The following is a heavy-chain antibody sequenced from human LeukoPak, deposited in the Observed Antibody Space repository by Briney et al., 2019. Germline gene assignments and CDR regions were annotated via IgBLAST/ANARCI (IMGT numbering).Heavy chain of an antibody. CDR2: IRYDGSNK. CDR1: GFTFSSYG. V-gene: IGHV3-30*02. J-gene: IGHJ6*03. D-gene: IGHD5-24*01. CDR3: AKRGVEMATIYYMDV. Sequence: GGSLRLSCAASGFTFSSYGMHWVRQAPGKGLEWVAFIRYDGSNKYYADSVKGRFTISRDNSKNTLYLQMNSLTDEDTAVYYCAKRGVEMATIYYMDVWGKGTAVT.